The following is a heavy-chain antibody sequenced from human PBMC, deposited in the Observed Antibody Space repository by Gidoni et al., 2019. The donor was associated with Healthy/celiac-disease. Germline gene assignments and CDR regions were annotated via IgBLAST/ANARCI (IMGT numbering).Heavy chain of an antibody. CDR3: ARVRDIVVVT. Sequence: EVQLVESGGGFVQPGGSLRLSCAASGFTVSSNYLSWVRQAPGKGLEWVSVIDSGGSTYYADSVKGRFTISRDNSKNTLYLQMNSLRAEDTAVYYCARVRDIVVVTWGQGTLVTVSS. V-gene: IGHV3-66*01. D-gene: IGHD2-21*01. J-gene: IGHJ5*02. CDR2: IDSGGST. CDR1: GFTVSSNY.